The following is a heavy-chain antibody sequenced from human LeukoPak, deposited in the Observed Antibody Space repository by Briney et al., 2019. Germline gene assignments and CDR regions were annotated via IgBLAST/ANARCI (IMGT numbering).Heavy chain of an antibody. V-gene: IGHV4-59*01. CDR2: IQDSGSA. CDR1: DGSISTFY. Sequence: SETLSLTCTVSDGSISTFYWNWIRQPPGKGLEWIGYIQDSGSANYNPSLKSRVEMSVDTSKNQFSLKLRSVTAADTAVYYCARGGYCSSTSCSDYWGQGTLVTVSS. CDR3: ARGGYCSSTSCSDY. D-gene: IGHD2-2*01. J-gene: IGHJ4*02.